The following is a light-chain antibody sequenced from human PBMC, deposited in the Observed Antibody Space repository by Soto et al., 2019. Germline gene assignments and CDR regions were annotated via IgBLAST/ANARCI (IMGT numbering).Light chain of an antibody. V-gene: IGKV3-11*01. J-gene: IGKJ1*01. CDR1: QYVSRY. CDR3: QQYNNWPV. Sequence: EIVLTQSPGTLSLSPGERATLSCRASQYVSRYLAWYQQKPGQAPRLLIYDASNRATGIPARFSGSGSGTDFTLTISSLEPEDFAVYYCQQYNNWPVFGQGTNVDIK. CDR2: DAS.